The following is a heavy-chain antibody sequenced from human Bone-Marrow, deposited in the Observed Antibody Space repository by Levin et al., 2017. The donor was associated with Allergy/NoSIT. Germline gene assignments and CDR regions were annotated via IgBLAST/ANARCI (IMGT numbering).Heavy chain of an antibody. Sequence: GESLKISCAASGFTFSRYAMSWVRQAPGKGLEWVSTISGSGGSTYYADSVKGRFTISRDNSKNTLYVQMDSLRAEDTALYYCAKDRITPLQRGYYGLDVWGQGTTVTVSS. CDR2: ISGSGGST. J-gene: IGHJ6*02. CDR1: GFTFSRYA. V-gene: IGHV3-23*01. CDR3: AKDRITPLQRGYYGLDV. D-gene: IGHD3-10*01.